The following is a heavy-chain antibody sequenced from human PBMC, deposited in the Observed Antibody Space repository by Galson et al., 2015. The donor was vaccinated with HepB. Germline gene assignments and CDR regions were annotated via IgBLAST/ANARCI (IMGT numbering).Heavy chain of an antibody. CDR2: IIPIFGTA. Sequence: SVKVSCKASGGTFSSYAISWVRQAPGQGLEWMGGIIPIFGTANYAQKFQGRVTITADESTSTAYMELSSLRSEDTAVYYCARGLYYYDSSGYYYISYYFDYWGQGTLVTVSS. J-gene: IGHJ4*02. CDR1: GGTFSSYA. CDR3: ARGLYYYDSSGYYYISYYFDY. D-gene: IGHD3-22*01. V-gene: IGHV1-69*13.